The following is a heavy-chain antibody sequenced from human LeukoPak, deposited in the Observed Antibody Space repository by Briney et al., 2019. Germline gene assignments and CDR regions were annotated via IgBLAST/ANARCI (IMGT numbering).Heavy chain of an antibody. D-gene: IGHD3-10*01. Sequence: PSKTLSPTSIVACASVSTGCCCWSWLRQPAGRGLDGVGHIHTSGTMNYNATLKSRVTISVATSKNSFTLRSGSVTAADIAVYDRARLPRGYYGSGSYYARYGGSGRTGGVYVFDYWGQGTLVTVSS. CDR2: IHTSGTM. CDR3: ARLPRGYYGSGSYYARYGGSGRTGGVYVFDY. J-gene: IGHJ4*02. CDR1: CASVSTGCCC. V-gene: IGHV4-61*09.